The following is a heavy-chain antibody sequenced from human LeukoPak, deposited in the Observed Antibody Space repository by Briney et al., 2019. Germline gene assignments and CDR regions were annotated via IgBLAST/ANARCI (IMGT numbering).Heavy chain of an antibody. CDR2: ISYDGSNK. CDR1: GFTFSSYG. J-gene: IGHJ4*02. V-gene: IGHV3-30*18. Sequence: PGGSLRLSCAASGFTFSSYGMHWVRQAPGKGLEWVAVISYDGSNKYYADSVKGRFTISRDNSKNTLYLQMNSLRAEDTAAYYCAKVLFSGSYYDLDYWGQGTLVTVSS. D-gene: IGHD1-26*01. CDR3: AKVLFSGSYYDLDY.